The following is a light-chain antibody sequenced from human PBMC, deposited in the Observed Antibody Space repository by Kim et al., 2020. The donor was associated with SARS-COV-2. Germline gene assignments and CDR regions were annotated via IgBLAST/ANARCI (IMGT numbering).Light chain of an antibody. CDR3: LQRSDWPLT. V-gene: IGKV3-11*01. CDR1: QSISSS. J-gene: IGKJ4*01. CDR2: DAS. Sequence: LSPGERATLSCRASQSISSSLAWYQQKPGQAPRLLICDASNRATGIPARFSGSGSGTDFTLTISSLEPEDFAVYYCLQRSDWPLTFGGGTKVDIK.